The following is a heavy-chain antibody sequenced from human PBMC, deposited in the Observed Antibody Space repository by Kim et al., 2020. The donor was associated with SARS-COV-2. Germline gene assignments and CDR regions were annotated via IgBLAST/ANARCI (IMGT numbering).Heavy chain of an antibody. D-gene: IGHD3-9*01. CDR3: ARSDYDILTGYHYFDY. V-gene: IGHV3-7*05. Sequence: GGSLRLSCAASGFSFSSYWMTWVRQAPGKGLEWVANINQDGSEKYYVDSVKGRFTISRDNDKNSLYLQMNSLRAEDTAVYYCARSDYDILTGYHYFDYWG. CDR1: GFSFSSYW. J-gene: IGHJ4*01. CDR2: INQDGSEK.